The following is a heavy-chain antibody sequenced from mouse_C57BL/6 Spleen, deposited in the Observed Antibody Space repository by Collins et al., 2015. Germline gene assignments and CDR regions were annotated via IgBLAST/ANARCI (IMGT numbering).Heavy chain of an antibody. CDR3: VRWRDYGSSPHFDY. D-gene: IGHD1-1*01. J-gene: IGHJ2*01. V-gene: IGHV1-55*01. CDR1: GYTFTSYW. CDR2: IYPGSGST. Sequence: QVQLQQPGAELVKPGASVKMSCKASGYTFTSYWITWVKQRPGQGLEWIGDIYPGSGSTNYNEKFKSKATLTVDTSSSTAYMQLSSLTSEDSAVYYCVRWRDYGSSPHFDYWGQGTTLTVSS.